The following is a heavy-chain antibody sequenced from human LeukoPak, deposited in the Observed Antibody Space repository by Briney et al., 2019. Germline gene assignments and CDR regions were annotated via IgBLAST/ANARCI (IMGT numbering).Heavy chain of an antibody. CDR2: ISSSSSYT. J-gene: IGHJ4*02. V-gene: IGHV3-11*03. CDR3: AKCGSSGYYYFDY. D-gene: IGHD3-22*01. Sequence: PGGSLRLSCAASGFTISDYHMSWIRQAPGKGLEWVSYISSSSSYTNYADSVKGRFTISRDNAKNSLYLQMNSLRAEDTAVYYCAKCGSSGYYYFDYWGQGTLVTVSS. CDR1: GFTISDYH.